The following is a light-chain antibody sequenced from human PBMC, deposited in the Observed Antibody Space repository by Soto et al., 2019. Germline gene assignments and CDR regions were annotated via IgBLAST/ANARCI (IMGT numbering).Light chain of an antibody. CDR1: SSNVGSYKL. CDR3: CSSGSRPTQV. V-gene: IGLV2-23*02. J-gene: IGLJ1*01. CDR2: EVN. Sequence: QSALTQPASVSGSPGQSITISCTGTSSNVGSYKLVSWYQQHPGKAPKLMIFEVNKRPSGVSNRSSGSKSGNTAPLTISGLNVEDEADYYCCSSGSRPTQVFGTGTKLTVL.